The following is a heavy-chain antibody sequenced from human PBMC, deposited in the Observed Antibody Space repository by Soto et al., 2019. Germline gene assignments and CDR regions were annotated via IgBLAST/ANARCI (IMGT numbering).Heavy chain of an antibody. CDR2: INNDGTTT. CDR3: ARDRVLGSGSTDY. V-gene: IGHV3-74*01. J-gene: IGHJ4*02. D-gene: IGHD3-10*01. Sequence: EVQLVESGGNLVQPGGSLRLSCAASGLNFSGYWMHWVRQAPGKGLMWVSRINNDGTTTNYADSVKGRFTISRDNTKNTVYLQMTSLRGEDTAVYYCARDRVLGSGSTDYWGQGTLVTVSS. CDR1: GLNFSGYW.